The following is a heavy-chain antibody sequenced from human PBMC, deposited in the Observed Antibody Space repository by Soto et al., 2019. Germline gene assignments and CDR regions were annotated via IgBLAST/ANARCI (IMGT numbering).Heavy chain of an antibody. J-gene: IGHJ6*03. CDR2: ISGSGGST. V-gene: IGHV3-23*01. Sequence: GGSLRLSCAASGFTFSSYAMSWVRQAPGKGLEWVSAISGSGGSTYYADSVKGRFTISRDNSKNTLYLQMNSLRAEDTAVYYCAKGAVTTGFYYYYYMDVWGKGTTVTVSS. CDR3: AKGAVTTGFYYYYYMDV. CDR1: GFTFSSYA. D-gene: IGHD4-17*01.